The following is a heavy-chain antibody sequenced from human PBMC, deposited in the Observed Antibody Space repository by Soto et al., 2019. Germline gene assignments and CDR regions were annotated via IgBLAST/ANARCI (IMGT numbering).Heavy chain of an antibody. D-gene: IGHD2-2*01. V-gene: IGHV3-30*18. J-gene: IGHJ4*02. CDR1: GFTFSSYG. CDR3: AKDSVPAAICYFDY. Sequence: QVQLVESGGGVVQPGRSLRLSCAASGFTFSSYGMHLVRQAPGKGLEWVAVISYDGSNKYYADSVKGRFTISRDNSKNTLYLQMNSLRAEDTAVYYCAKDSVPAAICYFDYWGQGTLVTVSS. CDR2: ISYDGSNK.